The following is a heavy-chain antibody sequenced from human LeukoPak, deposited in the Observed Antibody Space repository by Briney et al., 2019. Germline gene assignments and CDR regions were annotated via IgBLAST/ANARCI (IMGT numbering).Heavy chain of an antibody. J-gene: IGHJ4*02. V-gene: IGHV3-30*03. CDR1: GFTFSNYG. Sequence: GGSLRLFCATSGFTFSNYGMHWVRQAPGKGLEWVAVISNDGTKEYYADSVKGRFTISRDNSKNTLFLQINGLRGEDTAVYYCAIHFDETGFDHWGQGTLVTVSS. CDR2: ISNDGTKE. CDR3: AIHFDETGFDH.